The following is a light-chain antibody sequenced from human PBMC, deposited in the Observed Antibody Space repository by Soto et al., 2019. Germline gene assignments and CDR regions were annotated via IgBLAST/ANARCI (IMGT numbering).Light chain of an antibody. CDR1: QSISSW. J-gene: IGKJ1*01. CDR2: KAS. CDR3: QQYTSYPWT. V-gene: IGKV1-5*03. Sequence: DIQMTQSPSTLSASVGDRVTITCRASQSISSWLAWYQQKPVKAPKLLIYKASSLESGVPSRFSGSGSGTDFTLNISSLQPDDFATYYCQQYTSYPWTLGQGTKVEIK.